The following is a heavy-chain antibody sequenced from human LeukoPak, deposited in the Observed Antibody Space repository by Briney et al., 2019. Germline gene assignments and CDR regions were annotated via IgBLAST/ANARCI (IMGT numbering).Heavy chain of an antibody. D-gene: IGHD1-26*01. CDR3: ARVESYESFDP. CDR2: IYYSGST. J-gene: IGHJ5*02. V-gene: IGHV4-59*12. Sequence: SETLSLTCTVSDGSISSYYWTWIRQPPGKGLEWIGYIYYSGSTNYNPSLKSRVTISVDTSKNQFSLQLNSVTPEDTAVYYCARVESYESFDPWGQGTLVTVSS. CDR1: DGSISSYY.